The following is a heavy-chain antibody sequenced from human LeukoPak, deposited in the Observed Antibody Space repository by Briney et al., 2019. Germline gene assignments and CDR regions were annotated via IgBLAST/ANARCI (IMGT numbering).Heavy chain of an antibody. D-gene: IGHD2-21*02. Sequence: PGGSLRLSCAASGLTFNNYEMNWVRQAPGKGLEWVAYINNGGNTIYYADSVKGRFTISRDNAKNSLYLQMNSLRPEDTSFYYCARDLRVLTATPCLDYWGQGTLVTVSS. CDR2: INNGGNTI. CDR3: ARDLRVLTATPCLDY. J-gene: IGHJ4*02. CDR1: GLTFNNYE. V-gene: IGHV3-48*03.